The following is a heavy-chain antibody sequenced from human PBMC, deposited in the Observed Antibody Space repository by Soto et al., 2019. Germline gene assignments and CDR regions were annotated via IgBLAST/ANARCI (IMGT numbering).Heavy chain of an antibody. J-gene: IGHJ6*02. Sequence: SETLSLTCTVSDGSIRTGGYDWSWSRHHPGKGLEWIGYIYYSGNAYYNPSLQSRVLISIDMSRNQFSLNLTSVTAADAAVYYCARGYTMTLYSLDVWGQGTRSPSP. CDR3: ARGYTMTLYSLDV. CDR2: IYYSGNA. CDR1: DGSIRTGGYD. D-gene: IGHD6-13*01. V-gene: IGHV4-31*03.